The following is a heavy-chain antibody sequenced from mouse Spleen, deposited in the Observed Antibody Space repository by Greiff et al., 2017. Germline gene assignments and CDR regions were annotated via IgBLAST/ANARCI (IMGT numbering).Heavy chain of an antibody. J-gene: IGHJ4*01. Sequence: VQLQQSGPELVKPGASVKMSCKASGYTFTDYNMHWVKQSHGKSLEWIGYINPNNGGTSYNQKFKGKATLTVNKSSSTAYMELRSLTSEDSAVYYCARMRPYYGNLYYAMDYWGQGTSVTVSS. CDR2: INPNNGGT. CDR3: ARMRPYYGNLYYAMDY. V-gene: IGHV1-22*01. D-gene: IGHD2-10*01. CDR1: GYTFTDYN.